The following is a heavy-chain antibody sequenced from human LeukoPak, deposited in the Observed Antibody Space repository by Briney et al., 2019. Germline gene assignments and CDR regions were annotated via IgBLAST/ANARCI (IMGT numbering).Heavy chain of an antibody. CDR2: LYNAGNT. J-gene: IGHJ4*02. Sequence: GGSLRLSCAASGFTVNSNYLSWVRQAPGKGLEWVSTLYNAGNTYYANSVKGRFSISRDNSKNTLFLQMNSLRAEDTAVYYCARLTADGRLYFVDWGPGTLVTVSS. CDR3: ARLTADGRLYFVD. D-gene: IGHD6-13*01. CDR1: GFTVNSNY. V-gene: IGHV3-53*01.